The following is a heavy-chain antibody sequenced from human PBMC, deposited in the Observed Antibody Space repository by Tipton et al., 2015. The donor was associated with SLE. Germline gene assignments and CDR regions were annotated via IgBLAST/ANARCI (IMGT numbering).Heavy chain of an antibody. CDR2: IRSNAYGGTT. Sequence: SLRLSCTASGLTLGDYAMSWVRQAQGKGLGRVGFIRSNAYGGTTEYAASVKGRFTISRDDSKSIAYLQMNILKTEDTAVYYSTRDSWNDATHLEYWGQGTLVTVSS. J-gene: IGHJ4*02. D-gene: IGHD1-1*01. V-gene: IGHV3-49*04. CDR3: TRDSWNDATHLEY. CDR1: GLTLGDYA.